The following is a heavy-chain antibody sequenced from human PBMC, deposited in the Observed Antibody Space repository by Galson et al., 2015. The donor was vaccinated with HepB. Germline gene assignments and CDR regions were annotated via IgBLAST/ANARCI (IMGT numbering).Heavy chain of an antibody. V-gene: IGHV4-39*07. CDR3: ARGRNGLRYFDWLDY. D-gene: IGHD3-9*01. Sequence: SETLSLTCTVSGGSISSGSYSWAWIRQPPGKGLEWIGEINHSGSTNYNPSLKSRVTISVDTSKNQFSLKLSSVTAADTAVYYCARGRNGLRYFDWLDYWGQGTLVTVSS. J-gene: IGHJ4*02. CDR1: GGSISSGSYS. CDR2: INHSGST.